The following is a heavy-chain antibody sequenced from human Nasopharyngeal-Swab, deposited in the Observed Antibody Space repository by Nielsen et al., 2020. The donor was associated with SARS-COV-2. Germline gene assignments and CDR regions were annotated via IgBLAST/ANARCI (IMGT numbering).Heavy chain of an antibody. CDR1: GVTFSSYG. J-gene: IGHJ4*02. Sequence: GESLKISCAASGVTFSSYGMHWVRQAPGKGLEWVAVISYDGSNKYYADSVKGRFTISRDNSKNTLYLQMNSLRAEDTAVYYCARDPSSGWYFTELYWGQGTLVTVSS. V-gene: IGHV3-30*03. D-gene: IGHD6-19*01. CDR3: ARDPSSGWYFTELY. CDR2: ISYDGSNK.